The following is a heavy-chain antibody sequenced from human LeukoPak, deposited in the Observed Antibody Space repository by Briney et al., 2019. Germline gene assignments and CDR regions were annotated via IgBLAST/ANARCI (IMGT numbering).Heavy chain of an antibody. J-gene: IGHJ6*03. D-gene: IGHD6-19*01. CDR3: AKDRVSSGWYYYYYMDV. Sequence: GGSLRLSCAASGFTFSSYEMNWVRQAPGKGLEWVSYISSSGSTIYYADSVKGRFTISRDNSKNTLYLQMNSLRAEDTAVYYCAKDRVSSGWYYYYYMDVWGKGTTVTISS. CDR2: ISSSGSTI. V-gene: IGHV3-48*03. CDR1: GFTFSSYE.